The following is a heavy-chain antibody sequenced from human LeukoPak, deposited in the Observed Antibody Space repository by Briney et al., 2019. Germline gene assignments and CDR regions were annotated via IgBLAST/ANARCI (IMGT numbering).Heavy chain of an antibody. Sequence: GASVKVSFKASGYTFTSYYMHWVRQAPGQGLEWMGIINPSGGSTSYAQKFQGRVTMTRDTSISTAYMELSRLRYDDTAVYYCARDMDTGPDLFDYWGQGTLVTVSS. V-gene: IGHV1-46*01. CDR1: GYTFTSYY. CDR2: INPSGGST. J-gene: IGHJ4*02. CDR3: ARDMDTGPDLFDY. D-gene: IGHD5-18*01.